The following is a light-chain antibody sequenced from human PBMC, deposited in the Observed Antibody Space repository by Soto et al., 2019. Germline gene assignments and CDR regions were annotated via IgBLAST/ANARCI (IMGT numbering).Light chain of an antibody. Sequence: DIVLTQSPDSLAVSLGERATINCKSSQSVLLSSNRNNYLAWYQQKPGQPPKLLIYWASARESGVPDRFSGSGSGTDFTLTISSLQAEDVAVYSCQQYYSTDSGYTFGQGTKVEIK. V-gene: IGKV4-1*01. CDR1: QSVLLSSNRNNY. CDR3: QQYYSTDSGYT. CDR2: WAS. J-gene: IGKJ2*01.